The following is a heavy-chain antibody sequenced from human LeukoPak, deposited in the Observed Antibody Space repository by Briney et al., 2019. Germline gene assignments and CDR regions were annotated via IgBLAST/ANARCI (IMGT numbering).Heavy chain of an antibody. CDR1: GFTFSSYS. V-gene: IGHV3-21*01. Sequence: GGSLRLSCAASGFTFSSYSMNWVRQAPGKGLEWVSSINSDSSYIYYADSVKGRFTISRDNAKNLLYLQMNSLRAEDTAVYYCARGPIPDYWGQGTLVTVSS. CDR2: INSDSSYI. J-gene: IGHJ4*02. CDR3: ARGPIPDY. D-gene: IGHD2-2*02.